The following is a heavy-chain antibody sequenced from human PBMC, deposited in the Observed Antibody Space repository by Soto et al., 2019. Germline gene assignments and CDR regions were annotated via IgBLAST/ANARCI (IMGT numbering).Heavy chain of an antibody. J-gene: IGHJ3*02. CDR3: ATWHLREHAYDI. Sequence: EVQLLESGGALVQPGGSLRLSCAASGFIFANYAMSWVRQAPGKGLEWVSTFSSSGGRTYYADSVRGRFTISRDNSRTTVWLQMRDLRPEDTALYFCATWHLREHAYDIWGRGTMVTVSS. CDR2: FSSSGGRT. D-gene: IGHD5-12*01. CDR1: GFIFANYA. V-gene: IGHV3-23*01.